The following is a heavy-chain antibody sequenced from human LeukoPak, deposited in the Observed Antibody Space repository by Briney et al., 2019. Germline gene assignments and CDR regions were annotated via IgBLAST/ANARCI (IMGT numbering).Heavy chain of an antibody. V-gene: IGHV1-69*04. Sequence: AASVKVSCKASGYTFTGYYMHWVRQAPGQGLEWMGRIIPILGIANYAQKFQGRVTNTADKSTSTAYMELSSLRSEDTAVYYCARDADIVVVPAADTRGSSGWYGGYYFDYWGQGTLVTVSS. CDR2: IIPILGIA. CDR1: GYTFTGYY. CDR3: ARDADIVVVPAADTRGSSGWYGGYYFDY. D-gene: IGHD2-2*01. J-gene: IGHJ4*02.